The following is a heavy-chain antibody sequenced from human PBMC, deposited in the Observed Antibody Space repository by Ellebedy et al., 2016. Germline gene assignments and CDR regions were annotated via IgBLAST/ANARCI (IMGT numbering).Heavy chain of an antibody. CDR3: ARAFLGPGIAVAGFDS. D-gene: IGHD6-19*01. J-gene: IGHJ4*02. V-gene: IGHV2-70*11. CDR2: IDWDDDK. CDR1: GFSLSTSGMC. Sequence: SGPTLVKPTQTLTLTCTFSGFSLSTSGMCVSWIRQPPGKALEWLARIDWDDDKYYSTSLKTRLTISKDISKNQVVLTMTNVDPVDTATYYCARAFLGPGIAVAGFDSWGQGTLVSVSS.